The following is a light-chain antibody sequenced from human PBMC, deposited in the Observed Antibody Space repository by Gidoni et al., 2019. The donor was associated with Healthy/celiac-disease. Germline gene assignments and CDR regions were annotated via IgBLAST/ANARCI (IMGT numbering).Light chain of an antibody. CDR2: DDS. V-gene: IGLV3-21*02. J-gene: IGLJ2*01. CDR3: QVWDSSSDLVV. Sequence: SYVLTQPPSVSVAPGQTARRTCGGNNIGSKSLHWYQQKPGQAPVLVVYDDSDRPSGIPERFSGSNSGNTATLTISRVEAGDEADYYCQVWDSSSDLVVFGGGTKLTV. CDR1: NIGSKS.